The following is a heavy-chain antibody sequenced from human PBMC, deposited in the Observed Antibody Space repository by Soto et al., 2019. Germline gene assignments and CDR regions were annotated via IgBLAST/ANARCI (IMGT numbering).Heavy chain of an antibody. D-gene: IGHD3-22*01. CDR3: ASQYYYDSSGSQTFDY. CDR2: IYFSGST. CDR1: GGSISSGGYY. Sequence: SETLSLTCTVSGGSISSGGYYWSWIRQHPGKGLEWIGYIYFSGSTYYNPSLKSRVTISVDTSKNQFSLKLSSVTAADTVVYYCASQYYYDSSGSQTFDYWGQGTQVTVSS. J-gene: IGHJ4*02. V-gene: IGHV4-31*03.